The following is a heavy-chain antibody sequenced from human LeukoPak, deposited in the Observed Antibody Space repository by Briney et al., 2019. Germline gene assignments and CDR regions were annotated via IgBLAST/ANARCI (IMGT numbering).Heavy chain of an antibody. V-gene: IGHV3-30*02. Sequence: QAGGSLRLSCAASGFRFSSYGMPWVRQAPGKGLEWVAFIRYDGNNKYYAESVKGRFTISRDNSKNTLYLQMNSLRAEDTAMYYCAKDDPFSSPDYWGQGTLVTVSS. CDR2: IRYDGNNK. CDR3: AKDDPFSSPDY. D-gene: IGHD6-13*01. CDR1: GFRFSSYG. J-gene: IGHJ4*02.